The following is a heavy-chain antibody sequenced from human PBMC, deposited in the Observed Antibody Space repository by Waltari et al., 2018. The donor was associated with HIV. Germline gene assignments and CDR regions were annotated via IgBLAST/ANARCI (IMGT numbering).Heavy chain of an antibody. CDR2: NNHSEST. CDR1: GGSFSGYY. D-gene: IGHD3-3*01. J-gene: IGHJ5*02. V-gene: IGHV4-34*01. Sequence: QVQLQQWGAGLLKPSETLSLTCAVYGGSFSGYYWSWSRQPPGKGLEWIGENNHSESTYYTPSLKSRVTISVDTTKNQFSLKLSSVSAADTAVYYCARGTHDLNWFDPWGQGTLVTVSS. CDR3: ARGTHDLNWFDP.